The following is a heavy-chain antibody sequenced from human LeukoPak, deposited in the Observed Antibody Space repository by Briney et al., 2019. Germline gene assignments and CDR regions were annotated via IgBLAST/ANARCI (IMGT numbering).Heavy chain of an antibody. CDR3: ARREVEMRASASGNWLGP. Sequence: SETLSLTCTVSGGSISSSYWNWVRQPPGKGLERIGRISYSGTTNYNPSLKSRVTISSDTSKNQFSLKLTSVTAADTAVYYCARREVEMRASASGNWLGPWGQGTLVTVSS. V-gene: IGHV4-59*08. D-gene: IGHD3-10*01. CDR1: GGSISSSY. CDR2: ISYSGTT. J-gene: IGHJ5*02.